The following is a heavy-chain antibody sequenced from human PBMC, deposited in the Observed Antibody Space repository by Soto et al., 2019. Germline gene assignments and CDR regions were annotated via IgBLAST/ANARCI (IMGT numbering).Heavy chain of an antibody. J-gene: IGHJ4*02. D-gene: IGHD1-7*01. CDR3: ASRDPGTSVDY. CDR1: GGSFPSNNW. CDR2: IYRTGST. Sequence: PSETLSITFAVSGGSFPSNNWWTWVRQPPGQGLEWIGEIYRTGSTNYNPSLKSRVTISLDKSEKQISLKVTSLTAADTAVYYCASRDPGTSVDYWGQGTLVTVSS. V-gene: IGHV4-4*02.